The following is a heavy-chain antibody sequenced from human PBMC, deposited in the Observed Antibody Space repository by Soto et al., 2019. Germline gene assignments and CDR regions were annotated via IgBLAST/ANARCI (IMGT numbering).Heavy chain of an antibody. D-gene: IGHD2-21*01. CDR1: GFTFSSSS. CDR2: TSSSGVKT. CDR3: VKDKYSD. J-gene: IGHJ4*02. Sequence: EVQLLESGGGLVQPGGSLTLSCTASGFTFSSSSMYWVRQAPGKGLEWVSSTSSSGVKTYYADSVKGRFTISRDNSKNTLYLQMNSLRAEDTAVHFCVKDKYSDWGQGTLVTVSS. V-gene: IGHV3-23*01.